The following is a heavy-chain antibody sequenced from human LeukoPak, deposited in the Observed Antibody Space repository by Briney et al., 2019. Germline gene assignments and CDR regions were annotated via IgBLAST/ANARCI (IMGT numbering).Heavy chain of an antibody. CDR1: RGSISRYY. D-gene: IGHD1-26*01. CDR2: IYTSGST. V-gene: IGHV4-4*07. J-gene: IGHJ5*02. CDR3: ARERLGGSYSWWFDP. Sequence: SETLSLTCSVSRGSISRYYWSWIRQPAGKGLEWIGRIYTSGSTNYNPSLKSRVTMSVDTSKNQFSLKLSSVTAADTAVYYCARERLGGSYSWWFDPWGQGTLVTVSS.